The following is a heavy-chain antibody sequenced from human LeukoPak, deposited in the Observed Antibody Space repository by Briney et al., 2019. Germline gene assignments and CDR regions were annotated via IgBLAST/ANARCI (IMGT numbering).Heavy chain of an antibody. Sequence: ASVKVSCKAPGYTFTSYGISWVRQAPGQGLEWMGWISAYNGNTNYAQKLQGRVTMTTDTSTSTAYMELRSLRSDDTAVYYCARDHGYYDSSGYYPNWGQGTLVTVSS. CDR1: GYTFTSYG. V-gene: IGHV1-18*01. CDR2: ISAYNGNT. CDR3: ARDHGYYDSSGYYPN. J-gene: IGHJ4*02. D-gene: IGHD3-22*01.